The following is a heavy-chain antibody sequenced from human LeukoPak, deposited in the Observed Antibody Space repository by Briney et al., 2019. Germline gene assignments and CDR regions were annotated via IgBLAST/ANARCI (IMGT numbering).Heavy chain of an antibody. CDR1: GFTFSSYG. D-gene: IGHD3-10*01. CDR3: AKGRSTGWFGEWLDH. V-gene: IGHV3-30*18. J-gene: IGHJ4*02. Sequence: PGRSLRLSCAASGFTFSSYGMHWVRQAPGKGLEWVAVISYDGSDKYYADSVKGRFTIYRDNSKNTPYLQMNRLRAEDTAVYYCAKGRSTGWFGEWLDHWGQGTLVTVSS. CDR2: ISYDGSDK.